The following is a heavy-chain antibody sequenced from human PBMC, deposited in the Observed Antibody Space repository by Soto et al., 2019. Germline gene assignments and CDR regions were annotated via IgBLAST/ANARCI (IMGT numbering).Heavy chain of an antibody. CDR2: ISGSGSRT. D-gene: IGHD6-13*01. V-gene: IGHV3-23*01. CDR1: GFTFSSYA. J-gene: IGHJ4*02. CDR3: ANSIAAAGIAMDY. Sequence: GGSLRLSCAASGFTFSSYAVSWVRQAPAKGLEWVSAISGSGSRTCYVDSVKGRFTISRDNSKNTLYLQMNSLRAEDTALYYCANSIAAAGIAMDYWGQGTLVTVSS.